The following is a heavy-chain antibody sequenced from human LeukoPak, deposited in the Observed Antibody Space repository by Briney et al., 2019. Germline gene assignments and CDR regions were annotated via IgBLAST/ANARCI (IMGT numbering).Heavy chain of an antibody. CDR3: ARETGASSWSPPFDY. CDR1: GDSISSYY. V-gene: IGHV4-30-4*01. CDR2: ISYSGST. Sequence: KPSETLSLTCTVSGDSISSYYWSWIRQPPGKGLEWIGYISYSGSTYYNPSLKSRVTMSVDASKNQFSLKLSSVTAADTAVYYCARETGASSWSPPFDYWGQGTLVTVSS. D-gene: IGHD6-13*01. J-gene: IGHJ4*02.